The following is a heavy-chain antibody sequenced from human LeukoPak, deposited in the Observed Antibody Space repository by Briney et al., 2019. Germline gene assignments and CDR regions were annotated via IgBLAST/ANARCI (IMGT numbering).Heavy chain of an antibody. J-gene: IGHJ3*02. Sequence: GGSLRLSCAASGFTFSSYSMNWVRQAPGKGLDWLSYISGPSNTIYYADSVKGRFTISRDNARNSVYLQMNSLRAGDTAVYYCVRRGPTTVTTHDAFDIWGQGTMVTISS. CDR3: VRRGPTTVTTHDAFDI. CDR1: GFTFSSYS. D-gene: IGHD4-17*01. CDR2: ISGPSNTI. V-gene: IGHV3-48*04.